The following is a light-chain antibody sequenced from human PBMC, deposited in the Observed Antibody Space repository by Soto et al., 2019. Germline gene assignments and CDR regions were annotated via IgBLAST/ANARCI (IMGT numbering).Light chain of an antibody. V-gene: IGKV3-11*01. CDR1: QSVSSSY. CDR3: QQCNNWPPIT. J-gene: IGKJ5*01. Sequence: EIVLTQSPGTLSLSPGERATLSCRTSQSVSSSYLAWYQQKPGQAPRLLIYDVSNRATGIPARFSGSGSGTHFTLTISSLEPEDFAVYYCQQCNNWPPITFGQGTRLEIK. CDR2: DVS.